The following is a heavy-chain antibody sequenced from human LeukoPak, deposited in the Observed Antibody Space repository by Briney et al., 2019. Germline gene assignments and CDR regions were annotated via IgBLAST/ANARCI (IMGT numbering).Heavy chain of an antibody. CDR1: GVSISGGDYS. D-gene: IGHD2-2*01. V-gene: IGHV4-30-4*01. CDR3: ARVPYPICACPDP. Sequence: PSQTLTLTCTVTGVSISGGDYSWSWIRQPPGKGLEWIGYIYYSGGTSYNPSLKSRVTISVDASSNHFSLHLSSVTAADTAVYYCARVPYPICACPDPWGQGTLVTVSS. J-gene: IGHJ5*02. CDR2: IYYSGGT.